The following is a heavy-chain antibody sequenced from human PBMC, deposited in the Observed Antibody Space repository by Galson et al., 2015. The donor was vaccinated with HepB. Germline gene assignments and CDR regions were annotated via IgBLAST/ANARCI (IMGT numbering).Heavy chain of an antibody. CDR3: ARASGYWGAGNAFDI. Sequence: SLRLSCAASGFTFSSYWMHWVRQAPGKGLVWGSRISRDGSSTSYADSVKGRFTISRDNAKNTLYLQMNSLRAEDTAVYYCARASGYWGAGNAFDIWGQGTMVTVSS. V-gene: IGHV3-74*01. CDR1: GFTFSSYW. J-gene: IGHJ3*02. D-gene: IGHD7-27*01. CDR2: ISRDGSST.